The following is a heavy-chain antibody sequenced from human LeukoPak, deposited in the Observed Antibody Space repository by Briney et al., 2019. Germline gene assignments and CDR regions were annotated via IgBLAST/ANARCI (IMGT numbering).Heavy chain of an antibody. Sequence: GGSLRLSCATSGFTFTDYYMSWIRQAPGKGLEWVSYISVSATTMYYADSVKGRFTISRDNAKNSLYLQMNSLRAEDTAVYYCARAGRGFSYGSMDKWGQGTQVTVSS. V-gene: IGHV3-11*01. CDR1: GFTFTDYY. CDR3: ARAGRGFSYGSMDK. CDR2: ISVSATTM. D-gene: IGHD5-18*01. J-gene: IGHJ4*02.